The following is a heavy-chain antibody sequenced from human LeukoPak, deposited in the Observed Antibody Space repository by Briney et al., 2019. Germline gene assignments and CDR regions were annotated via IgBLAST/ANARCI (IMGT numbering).Heavy chain of an antibody. D-gene: IGHD6-19*01. Sequence: GASVKVSCKASGGTFSSYAISWVRQAPGQGPEWMGGIIPIFGTANYAQKFQGRVTITADESTSTVYMELNSPKSEDTAVYYCARDLFPGVAGNFDYWGQGTLVTVSS. CDR1: GGTFSSYA. J-gene: IGHJ4*02. V-gene: IGHV1-69*13. CDR3: ARDLFPGVAGNFDY. CDR2: IIPIFGTA.